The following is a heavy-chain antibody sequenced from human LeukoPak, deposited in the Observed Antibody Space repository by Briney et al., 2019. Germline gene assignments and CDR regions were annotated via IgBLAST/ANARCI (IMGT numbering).Heavy chain of an antibody. V-gene: IGHV4-34*01. CDR1: GGSFSGYY. Sequence: SETLSLTCAVYGGSFSGYYWSWIRQPPGKGLEWIGEINHSGSTNYNPSLKSRVTISVDTSKNQFSLKLSSVTAADTAVYYCARARRIAARRGYYFDYWGQGTLVTVSS. CDR3: ARARRIAARRGYYFDY. J-gene: IGHJ4*02. D-gene: IGHD6-6*01. CDR2: INHSGST.